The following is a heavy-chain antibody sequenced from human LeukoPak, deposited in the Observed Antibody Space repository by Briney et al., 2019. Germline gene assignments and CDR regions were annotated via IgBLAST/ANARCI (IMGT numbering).Heavy chain of an antibody. J-gene: IGHJ5*02. V-gene: IGHV4-59*01. D-gene: IGHD4-17*01. CDR1: GGSISSYY. Sequence: PSETLSLTCTVSGGSISSYYWSWIRQPQGKGLEWIGYIYYSGSTNYNPSLKSRVTISVDTSKNQFSLKLSSVTAADTAVYYCAREGYGDYGWFDPWGQGTLVTVSS. CDR2: IYYSGST. CDR3: AREGYGDYGWFDP.